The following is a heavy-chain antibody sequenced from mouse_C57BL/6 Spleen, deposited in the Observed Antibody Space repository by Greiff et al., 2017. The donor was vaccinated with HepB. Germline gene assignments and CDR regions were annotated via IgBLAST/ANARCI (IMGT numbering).Heavy chain of an antibody. J-gene: IGHJ3*01. CDR3: ARGGPYYSNYVAWFAY. V-gene: IGHV3-1*01. CDR1: GYSITSGYD. CDR2: ISYSGST. Sequence: DVKLQESGPGMVKPSQSLSLTCTVTGYSITSGYDWHWIRHFPGNKLEWMGYISYSGSTNYNPSLKSRISITHDTSKNHFFLKLNSVTTEDTATYYCARGGPYYSNYVAWFAYWGQGTLVTVSA. D-gene: IGHD2-5*01.